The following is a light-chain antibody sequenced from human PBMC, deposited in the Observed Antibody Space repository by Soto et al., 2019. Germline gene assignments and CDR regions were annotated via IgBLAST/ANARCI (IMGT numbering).Light chain of an antibody. CDR1: QSLLHSNGYSY. V-gene: IGKV2-28*01. CDR3: IQALQTPPYT. J-gene: IGKJ2*01. CDR2: LAY. Sequence: IVMTQSPLSLPVTPGESASISCRSSQSLLHSNGYSYLDWYLQKPGQSPQLLISLAYYRASGVADGFSGSGSGTDFTLKISRVEADDVGLYYCIQALQTPPYTFGQGTKLEIK.